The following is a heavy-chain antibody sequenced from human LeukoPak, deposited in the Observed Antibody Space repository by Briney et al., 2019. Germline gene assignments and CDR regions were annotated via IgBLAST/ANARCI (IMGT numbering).Heavy chain of an antibody. J-gene: IGHJ4*02. D-gene: IGHD3-22*01. Sequence: GESLKISCKGSGYSFTSYWIGWVRQVPGKGLEWMGIIYPGDSDTRYSPSFQGQVTISADKSISTAYLQWSSLKASDTAMYYCARHGGNYYDSSGYYYGYWGQGTLVTVSS. CDR2: IYPGDSDT. CDR3: ARHGGNYYDSSGYYYGY. V-gene: IGHV5-51*01. CDR1: GYSFTSYW.